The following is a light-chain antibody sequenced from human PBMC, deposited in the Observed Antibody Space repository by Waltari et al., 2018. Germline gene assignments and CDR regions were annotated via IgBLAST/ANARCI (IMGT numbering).Light chain of an antibody. V-gene: IGKV4-1*01. CDR1: QSVLHASNNRNY. CDR3: QQYYSTPLT. Sequence: DIVMTQSPDSLALSLGERAPISCKSSQSVLHASNNRNYLAWYQQRPGQSPKLLISWASTRPSGVPDRFSGSGSAADFTLTITSLQAEDVATYYCQQYYSTPLTFGGGTKVAIK. J-gene: IGKJ4*01. CDR2: WAS.